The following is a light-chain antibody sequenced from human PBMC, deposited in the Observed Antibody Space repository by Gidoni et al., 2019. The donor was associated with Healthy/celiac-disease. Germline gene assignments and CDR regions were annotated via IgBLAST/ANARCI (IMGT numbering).Light chain of an antibody. CDR3: ASGDDSLNGWV. CDR2: SNN. CDR1: SSNIGSNT. Sequence: QSVLTQPPSASGTPGQRVTISCSGSSSNIGSNTVNLYQQLPGTAPKLLIDSNNQRPSGVPDRCSCSKSGTSAALAISVLQSEDEADYYCASGDDSLNGWVFGGGTKLTVL. J-gene: IGLJ3*02. V-gene: IGLV1-44*01.